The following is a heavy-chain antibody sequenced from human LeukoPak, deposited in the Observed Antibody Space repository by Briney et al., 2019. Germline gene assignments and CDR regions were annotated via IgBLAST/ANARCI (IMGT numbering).Heavy chain of an antibody. CDR2: IYSGGST. V-gene: IGHV3-53*01. J-gene: IGHJ4*02. CDR3: ARSRSGAY. D-gene: IGHD3-3*01. CDR1: GFTVSSNY. Sequence: GGSLRLSCAASGFTVSSNYMSWVRQAPGKGLEWVSVIYSGGSTYYADSVKGRFTISRDNAKNSLYLQMTSLRAEDTAVYYCARSRSGAYWGQGTLVTVS.